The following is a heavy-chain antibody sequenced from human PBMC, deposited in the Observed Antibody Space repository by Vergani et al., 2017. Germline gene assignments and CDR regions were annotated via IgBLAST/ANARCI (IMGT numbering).Heavy chain of an antibody. J-gene: IGHJ5*02. CDR1: GFTFSSYG. CDR2: ISYDGSNK. CDR3: ARDLVVVAATPGNWFDP. D-gene: IGHD2-15*01. V-gene: IGHV3-30*03. Sequence: QVQLVESGGGVVQPGRSLRLSCAASGFTFSSYGMHWVRQAPGKGLEWVAVISYDGSNKYYADSVKGRFTISRDNSKNTLYLQMNSLRAEDTAVYYCARDLVVVAATPGNWFDPWGQGTLVTVSS.